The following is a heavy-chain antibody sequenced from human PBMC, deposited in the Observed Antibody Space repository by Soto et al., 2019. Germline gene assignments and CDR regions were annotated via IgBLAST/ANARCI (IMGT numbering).Heavy chain of an antibody. CDR2: ISHDGSNK. D-gene: IGHD3-16*01. Sequence: QVQLVESGGGVVQPGRSLRLSCAASGFTFSGYAMHWVRQAPGKGLEWVAVISHDGSNKYYADSVKGRFTISRDNSKNTLYLQMNSLRAEDTAVYYCARDGGSYWGQGTLFIVSS. V-gene: IGHV3-30-3*01. CDR3: ARDGGSY. J-gene: IGHJ4*02. CDR1: GFTFSGYA.